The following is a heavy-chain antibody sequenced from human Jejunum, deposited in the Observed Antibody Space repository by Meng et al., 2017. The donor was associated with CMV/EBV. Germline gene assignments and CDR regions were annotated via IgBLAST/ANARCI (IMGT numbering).Heavy chain of an antibody. Sequence: SVGSYEMNWVRQAPGKGLEWVSYITSSATDIYYADYVKGRFTISRDNAKNSLYLQMNSLRAGDTAVYYCARSSGSYGKYYGMDVWGQGTTVTVSS. CDR3: ARSSGSYGKYYGMDV. V-gene: IGHV3-48*03. D-gene: IGHD1-26*01. J-gene: IGHJ6*02. CDR2: ITSSATDI. CDR1: SVGSYE.